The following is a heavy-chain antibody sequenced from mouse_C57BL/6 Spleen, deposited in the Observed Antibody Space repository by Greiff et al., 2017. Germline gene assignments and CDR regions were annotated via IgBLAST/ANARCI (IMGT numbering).Heavy chain of an antibody. Sequence: EVQLQQSGAELVRPGASVKLSCTASGFNIKDDYMHWVKQRPEQGLEWIGWIDPENGYTEYASKFQGKATITADTSSNTAYLQLSSLTSEDTAVYYCTSIYYYYSGYWGQGTTLTVSS. CDR2: IDPENGYT. V-gene: IGHV14-4*01. CDR3: TSIYYYYSGY. J-gene: IGHJ2*01. D-gene: IGHD1-1*01. CDR1: GFNIKDDY.